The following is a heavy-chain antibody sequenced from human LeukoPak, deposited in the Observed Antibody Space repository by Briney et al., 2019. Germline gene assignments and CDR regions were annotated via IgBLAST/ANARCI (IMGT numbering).Heavy chain of an antibody. CDR3: ARRGTYCGSTSCSETIDY. Sequence: GESLKISCKGSGYSFTSYWISWVRQMPGKGLEWMGRIDPSDSYTNYSPSFQGYVTISADKSISTAYLQWSSLKASDTAMYYCARRGTYCGSTSCSETIDYWGQGTLVTVSS. CDR2: IDPSDSYT. D-gene: IGHD2-2*01. J-gene: IGHJ4*02. CDR1: GYSFTSYW. V-gene: IGHV5-10-1*01.